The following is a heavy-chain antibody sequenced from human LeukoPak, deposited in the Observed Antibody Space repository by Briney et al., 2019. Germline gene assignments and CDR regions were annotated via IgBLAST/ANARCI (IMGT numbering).Heavy chain of an antibody. Sequence: GGSLRLSCAASGFTFSTYEMNWVRQAPGKGLEWVSYISSSGSIIYYADSVKGRFTISRDNAKNSLYLQMNSLRAEDTAVYYCARGNTVVVTAATPNFDYWGQGTLVTVSS. V-gene: IGHV3-48*03. CDR1: GFTFSTYE. D-gene: IGHD2-15*01. J-gene: IGHJ4*02. CDR3: ARGNTVVVTAATPNFDY. CDR2: ISSSGSII.